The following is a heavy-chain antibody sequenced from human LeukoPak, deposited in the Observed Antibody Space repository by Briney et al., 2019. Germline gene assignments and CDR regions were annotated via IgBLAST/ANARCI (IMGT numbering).Heavy chain of an antibody. J-gene: IGHJ4*02. V-gene: IGHV1-18*01. D-gene: IGHD3-3*01. Sequence: SEKISRRASVYPFTLYGIPWVRQAPGQAIEWLGWISAYNGNTDYAEKLQGRVTMYTETSTSRADRELRSLRSDDTAVYLCARDGKGRYDFRENDYWGQGTVVTVSS. CDR3: ARDGKGRYDFRENDY. CDR1: VYPFTLYG. CDR2: ISAYNGNT.